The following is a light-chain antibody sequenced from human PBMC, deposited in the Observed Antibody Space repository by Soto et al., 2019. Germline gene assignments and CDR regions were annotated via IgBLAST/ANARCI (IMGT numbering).Light chain of an antibody. V-gene: IGLV1-40*01. CDR1: SSNIGAGYD. CDR3: QSYDSRLSAYV. CDR2: TNT. J-gene: IGLJ1*01. Sequence: QSVLTQPPSVSGAPGQRVTISCTGSSSNIGAGYDVHWYLQLPGTAPKLLIYTNTNRPSGVPDRFSGSKSGASASLAITGLQTEDEADYYCQSYDSRLSAYVFGTGTKLTVL.